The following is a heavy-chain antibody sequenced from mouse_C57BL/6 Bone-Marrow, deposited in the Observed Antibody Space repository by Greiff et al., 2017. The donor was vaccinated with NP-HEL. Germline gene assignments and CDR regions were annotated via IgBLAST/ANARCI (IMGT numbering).Heavy chain of an antibody. CDR3: ASSYYYGSRSYFDY. CDR1: GFTFSSYA. CDR2: ISDGGSYT. J-gene: IGHJ2*01. D-gene: IGHD1-1*01. Sequence: EVQRVESGGGLVKPGGSLKLSCAASGFTFSSYAMSWVRQTPEKRLEWVATISDGGSYTYYPDNVKGRFTISRDNAKNNLYLQMSHLKSEDTAMYYCASSYYYGSRSYFDYWGQGTTLTVSS. V-gene: IGHV5-4*01.